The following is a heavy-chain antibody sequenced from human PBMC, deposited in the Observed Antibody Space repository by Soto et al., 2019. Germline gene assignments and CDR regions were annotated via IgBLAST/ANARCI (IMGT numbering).Heavy chain of an antibody. CDR2: INPSGGST. CDR1: GYTFTSYY. D-gene: IGHD3-3*01. V-gene: IGHV1-46*01. Sequence: QVQLVQSGAEVKKPGASVKVSCKASGYTFTSYYMHWVRQAPGQGLEWMGIINPSGGSTSYAQKFQGRVTMTRDTSTSTVYMELSRLRSEDTAVYYCARGAINYYDFWSGYYAYDYWGQGTLVTVSS. CDR3: ARGAINYYDFWSGYYAYDY. J-gene: IGHJ4*02.